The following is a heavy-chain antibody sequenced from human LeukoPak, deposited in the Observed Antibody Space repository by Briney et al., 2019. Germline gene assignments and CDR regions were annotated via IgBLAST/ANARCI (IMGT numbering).Heavy chain of an antibody. CDR1: GGSMRSQY. CDR2: TYYDGAP. J-gene: IGHJ5*02. V-gene: IGHV4-59*11. CDR3: ARDGILVPGSDNWFDP. Sequence: SETLSLTCTVSGGSMRSQYWRWLRQTPGKGLEWIGLTYYDGAPNYNPSLKSRVTISVHTSKNQFSLRLKSVTAADTAVYYCARDGILVPGSDNWFDPWGRGSLVTVSS. D-gene: IGHD6-19*01.